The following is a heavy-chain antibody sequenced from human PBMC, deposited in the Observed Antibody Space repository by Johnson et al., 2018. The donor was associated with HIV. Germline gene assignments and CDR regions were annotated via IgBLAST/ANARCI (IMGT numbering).Heavy chain of an antibody. CDR2: ISYDGSNK. CDR3: ARERHAFDI. CDR1: GFTFSSYG. J-gene: IGHJ3*02. V-gene: IGHV3-30*03. Sequence: QVQLVESGGGVVQPGRSLRLSCAASGFTFSSYGMHWVRQAPGKGLEWVAVISYDGSNKYYADSVKGRFTISRDNSKNTLYLQMTSLRAEDTAVYYCARERHAFDIWGQGTMVTVSS.